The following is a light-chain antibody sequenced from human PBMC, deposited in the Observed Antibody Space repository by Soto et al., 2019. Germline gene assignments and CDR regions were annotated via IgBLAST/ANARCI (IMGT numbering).Light chain of an antibody. Sequence: QSVLTQPASVSGSPGQSITISCTGTSSDVGGHKYVSWYQQHPDKAPKVLIFEVSNRPSGISNRFSGSKSGNTASLTVSGLQVEDGVDYYSSSYTSSTTSVVFGGGTKVTV. CDR1: SSDVGGHKY. V-gene: IGLV2-14*01. CDR3: SSYTSSTTSVV. J-gene: IGLJ2*01. CDR2: EVS.